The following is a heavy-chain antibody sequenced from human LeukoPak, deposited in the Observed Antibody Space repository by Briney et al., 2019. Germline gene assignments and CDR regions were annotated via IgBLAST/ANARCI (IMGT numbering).Heavy chain of an antibody. CDR1: GGSFSGYY. J-gene: IGHJ2*01. CDR3: ARDRRYTPYFDL. D-gene: IGHD1-20*01. V-gene: IGHV4-34*01. CDR2: INHSGST. Sequence: SETLSLTCAVYGGSFSGYYWSWIRQPPGKGLEWIGEINHSGSTNYNPSLKSRVTISVDTSKNRFSLKLSSVTAADTAVYYCARDRRYTPYFDLWGRGTLVTVSS.